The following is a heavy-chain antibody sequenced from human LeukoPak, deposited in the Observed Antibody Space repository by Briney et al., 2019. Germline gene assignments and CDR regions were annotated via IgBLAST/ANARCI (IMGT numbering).Heavy chain of an antibody. Sequence: GGSLRLSCAASVFTFSSYWMSWVRQAPGKGLEWVANIEQDGSEKYYVDSVKGRFTISRDNAKNSLYLQMNSLRAEDTAVYYCAREGPALGYCSSTSCYEAGGDYYYYYYMDVWGKGTAVTVSS. V-gene: IGHV3-7*01. D-gene: IGHD2-2*01. CDR2: IEQDGSEK. CDR1: VFTFSSYW. CDR3: AREGPALGYCSSTSCYEAGGDYYYYYYMDV. J-gene: IGHJ6*03.